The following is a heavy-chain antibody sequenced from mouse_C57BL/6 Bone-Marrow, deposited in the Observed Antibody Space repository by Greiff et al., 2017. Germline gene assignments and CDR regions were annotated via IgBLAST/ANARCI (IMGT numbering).Heavy chain of an antibody. J-gene: IGHJ2*01. D-gene: IGHD1-1*01. CDR2: IDPETGGT. CDR3: TRWGITTVVVPFDY. V-gene: IGHV1-15*01. CDR1: GYTFTDYE. Sequence: QVQLQQSGAELVRPGASVTLSCKASGYTFTDYEMHWVKQTPVHGLEWIGAIDPETGGTASNQKFKGKAILTADKSSSTAYMELRSLTSEDSAVYYCTRWGITTVVVPFDYWGQGTTLTVSS.